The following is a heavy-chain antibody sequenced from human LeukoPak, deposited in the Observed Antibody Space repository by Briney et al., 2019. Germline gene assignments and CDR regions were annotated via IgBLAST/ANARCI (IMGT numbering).Heavy chain of an antibody. D-gene: IGHD5-18*01. Sequence: SEALSLTCAVYGESFSGYYWSWIRQPPGKGLEWIGEINHSGSTNYNPSLKSRVTISVDTSKNQSSLKLSSVTAADTAVYYCARGDTAMVASDYWGQGTLVTVSS. CDR2: INHSGST. V-gene: IGHV4-34*01. CDR3: ARGDTAMVASDY. CDR1: GESFSGYY. J-gene: IGHJ4*02.